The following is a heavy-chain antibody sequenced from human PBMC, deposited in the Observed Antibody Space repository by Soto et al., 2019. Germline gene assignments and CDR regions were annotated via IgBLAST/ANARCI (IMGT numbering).Heavy chain of an antibody. J-gene: IGHJ3*02. V-gene: IGHV1-8*01. Sequence: VQLVQSRAEVKKPGASVKVSCKASGYTFTSYDINWVRQATGQGLEWMGWMNPNSGNTAYAQKFQGRVTMTRNTSISTAYMELSSLRSEDTAVYYYARERSGWGAFDIWGQGTMVTVSS. CDR3: ARERSGWGAFDI. CDR1: GYTFTSYD. CDR2: MNPNSGNT. D-gene: IGHD6-19*01.